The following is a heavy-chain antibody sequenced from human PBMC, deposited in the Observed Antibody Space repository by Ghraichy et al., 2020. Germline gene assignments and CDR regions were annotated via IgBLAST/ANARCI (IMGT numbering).Heavy chain of an antibody. Sequence: SGPTLVKPTQTLTLTCTFSGFSLSTSGVGVGWIRQPPGKALEWLALIYWDDDKRYSPSLKSRLTITKDTSKNQVVLTMTNMDPVDTATYYCAHVRYYYGSGSYYFDYWGQGTLVTVSS. CDR2: IYWDDDK. CDR1: GFSLSTSGVG. D-gene: IGHD3-10*01. J-gene: IGHJ4*02. CDR3: AHVRYYYGSGSYYFDY. V-gene: IGHV2-5*02.